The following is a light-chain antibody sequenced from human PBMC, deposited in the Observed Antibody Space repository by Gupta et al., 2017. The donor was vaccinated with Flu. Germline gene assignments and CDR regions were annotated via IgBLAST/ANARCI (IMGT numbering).Light chain of an antibody. V-gene: IGKV2-28*01. J-gene: IGKJ4*01. CDR2: LGS. CDR1: QSLLHSNGYNY. CDR3: RQSLQISPFT. Sequence: DIVMTQSPLSLPVTPGEPASISCRSSQSLLHSNGYNYLDWYLQKPGQSPQLLIYLGSNRASGVPDRFSGSGSGTDFTLKISRGEAEDVGVYYRRQSLQISPFTFGGGTKVEIK.